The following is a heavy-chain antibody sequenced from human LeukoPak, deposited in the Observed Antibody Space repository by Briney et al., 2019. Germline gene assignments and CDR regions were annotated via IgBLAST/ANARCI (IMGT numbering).Heavy chain of an antibody. Sequence: PSETLSLTCIVSGGSISSNHWCWIRHPPPQGLDWIGYISYSGSPSYNSSLKSRVSISVDTSKNQFSLKLSSVTAADTAVYYCARVGRGDHSWWSYSCDHWGQGTLVTVSS. CDR1: GGSISSNH. CDR3: ARVGRGDHSWWSYSCDH. V-gene: IGHV4-59*01. CDR2: ISYSGSP. D-gene: IGHD3-16*01. J-gene: IGHJ4*02.